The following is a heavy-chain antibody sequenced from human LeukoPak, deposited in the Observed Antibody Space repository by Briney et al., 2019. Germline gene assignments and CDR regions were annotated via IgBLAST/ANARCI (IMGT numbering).Heavy chain of an antibody. CDR1: GYTFTNYT. CDR2: IDTNTGNP. V-gene: IGHV7-4-1*02. Sequence: PEASVKVSCKASGYTFTNYTLNWVRQAPGQGLEWMGWIDTNTGNPTYAQGFIGRFVFSLDTSVSTAYLQISSLKAEDTAVYYCARDRGTIFGVVIVGGHYGMDVWGQGTTVTVSS. J-gene: IGHJ6*02. CDR3: ARDRGTIFGVVIVGGHYGMDV. D-gene: IGHD3-3*01.